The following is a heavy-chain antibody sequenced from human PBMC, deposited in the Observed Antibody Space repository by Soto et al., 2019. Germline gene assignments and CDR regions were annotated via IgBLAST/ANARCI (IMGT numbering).Heavy chain of an antibody. D-gene: IGHD1-1*01. J-gene: IGHJ4*02. CDR3: ARVAHIAGYHFDY. Sequence: SETLSLTCTVSGASITSYYWSWIRQPPGKGLEWIGYIYHSGSTNYNPSLKSRINISVDTSKNQFSLKLRSVTAADTAVYYCARVAHIAGYHFDYWGQGTLVTVSS. V-gene: IGHV4-59*01. CDR1: GASITSYY. CDR2: IYHSGST.